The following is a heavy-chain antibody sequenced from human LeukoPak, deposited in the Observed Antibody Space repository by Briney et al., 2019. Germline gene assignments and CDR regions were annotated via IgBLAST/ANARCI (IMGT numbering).Heavy chain of an antibody. CDR1: GGTSSSYA. J-gene: IGHJ4*02. CDR3: ARENGLYFDY. Sequence: ASVKVSCKASGGTSSSYAISWVRQAPGQGLEWMGRIIPIFGIANYAQKFQGRVTITADKSTSTAYMELSSLRSEDTAVYYCARENGLYFDYWGQGTLVTVSS. CDR2: IIPIFGIA. V-gene: IGHV1-69*04. D-gene: IGHD4-17*01.